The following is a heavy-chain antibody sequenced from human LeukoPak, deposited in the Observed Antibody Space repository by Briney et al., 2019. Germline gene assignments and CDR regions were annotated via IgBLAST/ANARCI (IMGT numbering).Heavy chain of an antibody. V-gene: IGHV3-23*01. CDR3: AKVRKGVGAFDL. J-gene: IGHJ3*01. Sequence: PGGSLRLSCAASGVTVSSTYMSWVRQAPGKGLQWVSGISASGATTYYADSLKGRFTVSRDISKNTLYLQMNSLRAEDTAIYYCAKVRKGVGAFDLWGQGTMVTVSS. CDR1: GVTVSSTY. CDR2: ISASGATT. D-gene: IGHD3-16*01.